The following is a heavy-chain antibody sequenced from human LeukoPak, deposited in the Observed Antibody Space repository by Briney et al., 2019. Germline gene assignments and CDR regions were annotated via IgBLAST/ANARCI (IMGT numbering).Heavy chain of an antibody. Sequence: SETLSLTCTVSGGSIGSNNYYWGWIRQPPGKGLEWIGNIYYSGSTYYSPSLKSRVTISVDTSKNQFSLKLSSVTAADTAVYYCARPVPSRLGWFDPWGQGTLVTVSS. J-gene: IGHJ5*02. CDR1: GGSIGSNNYY. D-gene: IGHD1-1*01. V-gene: IGHV4-39*01. CDR2: IYYSGST. CDR3: ARPVPSRLGWFDP.